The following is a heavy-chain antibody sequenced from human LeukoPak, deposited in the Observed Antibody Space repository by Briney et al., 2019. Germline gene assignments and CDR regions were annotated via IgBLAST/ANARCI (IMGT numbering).Heavy chain of an antibody. V-gene: IGHV3-21*01. CDR3: ARGLMTTVNWFGP. CDR2: ISSSSSYI. D-gene: IGHD4-17*01. J-gene: IGHJ5*02. Sequence: PGGSLRLSCAASGFTFSSYCMNWVRQAPGKGLEWVSSISSSSSYIYYADSVKGRFTISRDNAKNSLYLQMNSLRAEDTAVYYCARGLMTTVNWFGPWGQGTLVTVSS. CDR1: GFTFSSYC.